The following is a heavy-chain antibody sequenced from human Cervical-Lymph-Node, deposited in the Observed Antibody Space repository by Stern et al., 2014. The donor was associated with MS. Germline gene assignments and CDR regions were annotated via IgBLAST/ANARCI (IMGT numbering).Heavy chain of an antibody. D-gene: IGHD4-11*01. CDR2: SSPATGAT. V-gene: IGHV1-2*02. Sequence: VQLVQSGTDVKKPGASAKVSCEASGYSFTDYYIHWVRQAPGQGLEWMGGSSPATGATTYAQNFEGRVTMTRDTSITTAYMELSRLSSDDTAVYYCARDLADYRYYFDSWGQGTLVTVSS. J-gene: IGHJ4*02. CDR3: ARDLADYRYYFDS. CDR1: GYSFTDYY.